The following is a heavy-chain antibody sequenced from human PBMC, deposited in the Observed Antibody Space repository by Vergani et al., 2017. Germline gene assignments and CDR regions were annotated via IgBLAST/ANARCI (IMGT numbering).Heavy chain of an antibody. V-gene: IGHV5-51*01. D-gene: IGHD4-23*01. CDR1: GYSFTSYW. CDR3: ARIFYGGNSGDAFDI. Sequence: EVQLVQSGAAVKKPGESLKISCTGSGYSFTSYWIGWVRQMPGKGLEWMGIIYPGDSDTRYSPSFQGQVTISADKSISTAYLQWSSLKASDTAMYYCARIFYGGNSGDAFDIWGQGTMVTVSS. CDR2: IYPGDSDT. J-gene: IGHJ3*02.